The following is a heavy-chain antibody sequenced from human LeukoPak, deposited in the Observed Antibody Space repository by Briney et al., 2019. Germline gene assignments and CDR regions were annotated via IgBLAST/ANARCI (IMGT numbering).Heavy chain of an antibody. D-gene: IGHD2-15*01. V-gene: IGHV4-30-4*08. CDR3: ARDVELGYCSGGSCTGSRWFDP. J-gene: IGHJ5*02. CDR2: IYYSGST. CDR1: GGSISSGDYY. Sequence: SETLSLTCTVSGGSISSGDYYWSWIRQPPGKGLEWIGYIYYSGSTYYNPSLKSRVTISVDTSKNQFSLKLSSVTAADTAVYHCARDVELGYCSGGSCTGSRWFDPWGQGTLVTVSS.